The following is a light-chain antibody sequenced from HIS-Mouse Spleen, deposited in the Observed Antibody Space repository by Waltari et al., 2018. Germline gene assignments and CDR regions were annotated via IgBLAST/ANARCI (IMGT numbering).Light chain of an antibody. V-gene: IGLV2-23*01. CDR3: CSYAGSYVV. CDR1: SSDGGSYNL. Sequence: QSALTQPASVSGSPGQSITISCTGTSSDGGSYNLFPWYQQHPGKAPKLMIYEGSKRPSGVSNRFSGSKSGNTASLTISGLQAEDEADYYCCSYAGSYVVFGGGTKLTVL. CDR2: EGS. J-gene: IGLJ2*01.